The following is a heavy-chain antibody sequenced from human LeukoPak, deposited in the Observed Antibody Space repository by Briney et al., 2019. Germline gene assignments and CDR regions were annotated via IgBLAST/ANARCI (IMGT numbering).Heavy chain of an antibody. CDR2: ISYDGSNK. V-gene: IGHV3-30*18. Sequence: GGSLRLSCAASGFTFSSYGMHWVRQAPGKGLEWVAVISYDGSNKYYADSVKGRFTISRDNSKNTLYLQMNSLRAEDTAVYYCAKEYPTLGHFWGYYDSSVRDPVLDIWGQGTMVTVSS. J-gene: IGHJ3*02. CDR3: AKEYPTLGHFWGYYDSSVRDPVLDI. D-gene: IGHD3-22*01. CDR1: GFTFSSYG.